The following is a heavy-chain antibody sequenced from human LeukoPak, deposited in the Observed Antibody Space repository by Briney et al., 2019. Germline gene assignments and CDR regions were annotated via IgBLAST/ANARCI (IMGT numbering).Heavy chain of an antibody. CDR2: LDPSDSYT. Sequence: GESLKISCKGSGYSFTNYWISWVRQMPGKGLEWMGRLDPSDSYTNYSPSFQGHVTISIDRSINTAYLHWSSLKASDTATYYCARREGTSGNIHWYFDLWGRGTLVTVSS. D-gene: IGHD2-8*01. CDR1: GYSFTNYW. J-gene: IGHJ2*01. CDR3: ARREGTSGNIHWYFDL. V-gene: IGHV5-10-1*01.